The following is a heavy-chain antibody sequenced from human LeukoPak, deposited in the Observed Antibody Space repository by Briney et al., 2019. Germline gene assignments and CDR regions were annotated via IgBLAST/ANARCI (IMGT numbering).Heavy chain of an antibody. CDR3: ARASVTYYYYYYMDV. Sequence: PSETLSLTCAVYGVSFSGYYWSWIRQPPGKGPEWIGEINHSGSTNYNPSLKSRVTISVDKSKNQFSLKLSSVTAADTAVYYCARASVTYYYYYYMDVWGKGTTVTVSS. D-gene: IGHD4-11*01. CDR2: INHSGST. J-gene: IGHJ6*03. V-gene: IGHV4-34*01. CDR1: GVSFSGYY.